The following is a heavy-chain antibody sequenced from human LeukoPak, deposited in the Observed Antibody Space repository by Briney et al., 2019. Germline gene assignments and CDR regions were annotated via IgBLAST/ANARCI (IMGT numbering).Heavy chain of an antibody. D-gene: IGHD3-10*01. CDR2: IKKDGGEK. J-gene: IGHJ6*04. V-gene: IGHV3-7*01. CDR1: GFTFSSYW. Sequence: GGSLRLSCAASGFTFSSYWMSWVRQAPGKGLEWVANIKKDGGEKYYVGSVKGRFTVSRDNAKNSLYLQMNSLRAEDTAVYYCAREWNYYGSGITDVWGKGTTVTVSS. CDR3: AREWNYYGSGITDV.